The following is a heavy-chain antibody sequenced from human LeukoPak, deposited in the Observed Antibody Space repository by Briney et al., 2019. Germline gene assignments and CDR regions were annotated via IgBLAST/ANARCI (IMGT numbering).Heavy chain of an antibody. CDR2: ISSSSSYI. Sequence: GESLKISCKGSGYSFTSYWIGWVRQAPGKGLEWVSSISSSSSYIYYADSVKGRFTISRDNAKNSLYLQMNSLKAEDTAVYYCARDPSGERWLQFNYWGQGTLVTVSS. J-gene: IGHJ4*02. CDR3: ARDPSGERWLQFNY. CDR1: GYSFTSYW. D-gene: IGHD5-24*01. V-gene: IGHV3-21*01.